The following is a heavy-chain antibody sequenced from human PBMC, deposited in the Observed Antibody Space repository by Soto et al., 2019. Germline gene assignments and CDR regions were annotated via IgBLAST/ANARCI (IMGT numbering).Heavy chain of an antibody. CDR1: GFTFSSCA. V-gene: IGHV3-23*01. J-gene: IGHJ5*02. Sequence: GGSLRLSCAASGFTFSSCAMRWVRQAPGKGLEWVSAISGSGGSTYYADSVKGRFTISRDNSKNTLYLQMDSLRAEDTAVYYCAKDKGMTYYYDINWFDPWGQGTLVTVSS. CDR2: ISGSGGST. D-gene: IGHD3-22*01. CDR3: AKDKGMTYYYDINWFDP.